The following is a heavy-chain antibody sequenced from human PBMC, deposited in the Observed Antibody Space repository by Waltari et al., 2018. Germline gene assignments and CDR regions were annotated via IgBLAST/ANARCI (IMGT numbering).Heavy chain of an antibody. CDR2: IYSGCST. D-gene: IGHD6-19*01. Sequence: EVQLVESGGGLIQPGGSLRLSCAAPGFTVSSNYMSWVRQAPGKGLEWVSVIYSGCSTYYADSVKGRFTISRDNSKNTLYLQMNSLRAEDTAVYYCARGYSSGRGYFDYWGQGTLVTVSS. V-gene: IGHV3-53*01. CDR3: ARGYSSGRGYFDY. J-gene: IGHJ4*02. CDR1: GFTVSSNY.